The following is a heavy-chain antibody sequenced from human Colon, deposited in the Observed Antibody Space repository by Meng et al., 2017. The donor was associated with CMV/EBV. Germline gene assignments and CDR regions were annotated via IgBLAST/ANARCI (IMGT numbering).Heavy chain of an antibody. D-gene: IGHD2-8*02. CDR1: GFTFTNYA. V-gene: IGHV3-23*01. CDR2: ISGSDDTT. CDR3: VTGGYCTGITCAPFD. J-gene: IGHJ1*01. Sequence: GGSLRLSCATSGFTFTNYAMSWVRQAPGKGLEWVSGISGSDDTTYYADSVKGRITISRDNSRGMLFLDVTSLRADDTAVYYCVTGGYCTGITCAPFDWGQGTLVTVSS.